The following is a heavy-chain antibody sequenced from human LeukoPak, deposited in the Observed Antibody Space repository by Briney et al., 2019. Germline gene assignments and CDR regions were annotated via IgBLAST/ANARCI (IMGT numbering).Heavy chain of an antibody. CDR3: ARSSSRMDYYYYYMDV. Sequence: PSETLSLTCAVSGGSISSNNWWSWVRPPPGKGLEWIGEIYHSGSTNYNPSLKSRVTISVDKSKNQFSLRLSSVTAADTAVFYCARSSSRMDYYYYYMDVWGKGTTVTVSS. J-gene: IGHJ6*03. CDR2: IYHSGST. V-gene: IGHV4-4*02. D-gene: IGHD2-2*01. CDR1: GGSISSNNW.